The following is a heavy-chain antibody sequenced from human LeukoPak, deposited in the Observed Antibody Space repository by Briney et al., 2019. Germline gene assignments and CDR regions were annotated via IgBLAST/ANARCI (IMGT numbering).Heavy chain of an antibody. CDR1: GYSFTSYW. J-gene: IGHJ6*02. Sequence: GESLKISCKGSGYSFTSYWIGWVRQMPGKGLEWMGIIYPGDSDTRYSPSFQGQVTISADKSISTAYLQWSSLKASDTAMYYCARHKTPATAPGPNYYYGMDVWGQGTTVTVSS. D-gene: IGHD2-2*01. CDR2: IYPGDSDT. CDR3: ARHKTPATAPGPNYYYGMDV. V-gene: IGHV5-51*01.